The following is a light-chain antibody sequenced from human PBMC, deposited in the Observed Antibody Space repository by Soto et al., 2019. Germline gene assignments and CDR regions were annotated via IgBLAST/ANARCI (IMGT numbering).Light chain of an antibody. CDR3: QQFISSPLT. CDR1: QSLSSSN. Sequence: EIVLAQSPGTLSLSPGERATLSCRASQSLSSSNLAWYQQKLGQAPRLLIFGASSRATDIPDRFSATGSGTDFALTISRLEPEDVAVYYCQQFISSPLTFGGGTKVDIK. V-gene: IGKV3-20*01. J-gene: IGKJ4*01. CDR2: GAS.